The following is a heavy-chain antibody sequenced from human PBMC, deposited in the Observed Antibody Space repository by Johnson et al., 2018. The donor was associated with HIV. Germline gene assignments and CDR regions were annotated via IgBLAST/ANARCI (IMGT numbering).Heavy chain of an antibody. V-gene: IGHV3-30-3*01. D-gene: IGHD3-10*01. J-gene: IGHJ3*02. CDR3: APIPSRGAFDI. Sequence: QVQLVESAGGVVQPGGSLRLSCAASGFTFSSYWMHWVRQAPGKGLEWVAVISYDGSNNYYADSVKGRFTISRDNSKNSLYLQMNSLRAEDTALYYCAPIPSRGAFDIWGQGTMVTVSS. CDR2: ISYDGSNN. CDR1: GFTFSSYW.